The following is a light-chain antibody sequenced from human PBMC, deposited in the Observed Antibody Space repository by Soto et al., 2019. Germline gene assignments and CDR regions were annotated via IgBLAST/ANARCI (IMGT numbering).Light chain of an antibody. V-gene: IGKV3-11*01. CDR3: QQRSNLLWT. CDR1: QSVSSY. CDR2: DAS. Sequence: EIVLTQSPATLSLSPGERATLSCRPSQSVSSYLAWYQQKPGQAPRLLIYDASNRATGIPARFSGSGSGTDFTLTSSSLVPEDFAVYYCQQRSNLLWTFGQGTKVEI. J-gene: IGKJ1*01.